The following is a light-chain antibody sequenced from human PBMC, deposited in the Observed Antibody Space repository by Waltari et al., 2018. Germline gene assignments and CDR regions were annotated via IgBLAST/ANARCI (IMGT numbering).Light chain of an antibody. CDR2: AAS. CDR3: QQYKTYPIT. J-gene: IGKJ5*01. V-gene: IGKV1-16*02. Sequence: DIQLTQSPSSLSASLGDRVSITCRASQDIRNYLAWFQHKPGEAPKPLIYAASSLQSGVPSNFSGSGSGTDFTLTISSLQPEDFATYCQQYKTYPITFGQGTRLEI. CDR1: QDIRNY.